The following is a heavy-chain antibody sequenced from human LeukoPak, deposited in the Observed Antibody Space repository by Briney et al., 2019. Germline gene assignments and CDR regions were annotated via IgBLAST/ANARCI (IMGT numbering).Heavy chain of an antibody. CDR2: IYHSGST. D-gene: IGHD3-22*01. Sequence: SETLSLTCAVSGGSISSGGYSWSWIRQPPGKGLEWIGYIYHSGSTNYNPSLKSRVTISVDKSKNQFSLKLRSVTAADTAVYYCARLQRITMNAFDIWGQGTMATVSS. V-gene: IGHV4-30-2*01. CDR1: GGSISSGGYS. J-gene: IGHJ3*02. CDR3: ARLQRITMNAFDI.